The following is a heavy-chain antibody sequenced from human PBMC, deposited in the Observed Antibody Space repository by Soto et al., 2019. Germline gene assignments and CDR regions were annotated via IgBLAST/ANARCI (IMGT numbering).Heavy chain of an antibody. CDR3: AHRTSFCSGGSCYSGFDY. CDR1: GFSLSTSGVG. V-gene: IGHV2-5*02. J-gene: IGHJ4*02. CDR2: IYGDDDK. Sequence: QITLKESGPTLVKPTQTLTLTCTFSGFSLSTSGVGVGWIRQPPGKALEWLAFIYGDDDKRYSPSLKSRLTITKDTSKIHVVLTMTNMAPVDTATHYCAHRTSFCSGGSCYSGFDYWGQGTLVTFSS. D-gene: IGHD2-15*01.